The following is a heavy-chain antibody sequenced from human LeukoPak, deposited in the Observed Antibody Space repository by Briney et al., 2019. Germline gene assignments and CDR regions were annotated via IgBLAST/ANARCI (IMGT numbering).Heavy chain of an antibody. J-gene: IGHJ4*02. D-gene: IGHD5-18*01. Sequence: SCKASGYTFTSYGMHWVRQAPGKGLEWVAVISYDGSNKYYVDSVKGRFTISRDNSKNTLYLQMNSLRAEDTAVYYCAKSGRRGYSYGYRFKYYFESWGQGTLVTVSS. V-gene: IGHV3-30*18. CDR3: AKSGRRGYSYGYRFKYYFES. CDR1: GYTFTSYG. CDR2: ISYDGSNK.